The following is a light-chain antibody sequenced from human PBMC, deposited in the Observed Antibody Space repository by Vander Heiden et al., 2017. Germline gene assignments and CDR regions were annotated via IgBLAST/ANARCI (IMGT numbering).Light chain of an antibody. CDR1: QTLLYTSNNRNF. V-gene: IGKV4-1*01. CDR3: RQYDNTPET. Sequence: DIVMTQSPDALAVSLGERATINCKSSQTLLYTSNNRNFLAWYQQKPGQPPKLLVYWASTRESGVPDRFSGSGSGTDFTLTISSLQAEDVAVYYCRQYDNTPETFGQGTKVEIK. J-gene: IGKJ1*01. CDR2: WAS.